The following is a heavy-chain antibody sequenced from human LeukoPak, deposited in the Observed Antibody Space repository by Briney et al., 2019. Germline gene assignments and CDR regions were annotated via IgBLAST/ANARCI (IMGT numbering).Heavy chain of an antibody. D-gene: IGHD5-24*01. J-gene: IGHJ6*03. V-gene: IGHV3-7*01. CDR2: IKQDGSEK. Sequence: PGGSLRLSCAASGFTFSSYWMSWVRQAPGKGLEWVANIKQDGSEKYYVDSVKGRFTISRDNAKNSLYLQMNSLRAEDTAVYYCARGREIEMATIGYYYYYMDVWGKGTTVTVSS. CDR1: GFTFSSYW. CDR3: ARGREIEMATIGYYYYYMDV.